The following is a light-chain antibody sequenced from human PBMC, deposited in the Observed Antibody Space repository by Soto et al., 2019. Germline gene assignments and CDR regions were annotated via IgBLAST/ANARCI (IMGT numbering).Light chain of an antibody. CDR1: QSIIKW. J-gene: IGKJ1*01. CDR2: DAS. Sequence: DIQMTQSPSTLSASVGDRVTITCRASQSIIKWLVWYQQKPGKAPKVLIFDASILASGVPSRFSGSGYGTDFTLTINSLEPEDFAVYYCQHFGSSLRTFGQGTKVDIK. V-gene: IGKV1-5*01. CDR3: QHFGSSLRT.